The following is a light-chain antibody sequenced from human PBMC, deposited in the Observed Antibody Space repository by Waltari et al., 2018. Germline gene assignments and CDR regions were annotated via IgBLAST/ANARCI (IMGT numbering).Light chain of an antibody. V-gene: IGKV3-11*01. Sequence: DTVLTPSPATLCLSPGERGTLSCRASQSVSIYLAWYQQKPGQAPRLLIYDASNRGTGIPARFSGSGSGTDFTLTISSLEPEDFAVYYCQQRSNWPITFGQGTRLDIK. CDR2: DAS. CDR1: QSVSIY. J-gene: IGKJ5*01. CDR3: QQRSNWPIT.